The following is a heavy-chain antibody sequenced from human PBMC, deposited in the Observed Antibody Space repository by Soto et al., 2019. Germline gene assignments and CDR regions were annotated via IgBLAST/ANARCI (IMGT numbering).Heavy chain of an antibody. D-gene: IGHD3-22*01. V-gene: IGHV3-30-3*01. CDR3: ARDGGYYDSSGYFDY. CDR2: ISYDGSNK. Sequence: QGQLVESGGGVVQPGRSLRLSCAASGFTFSSYAMHGVRQAPGKGLEWVAGISYDGSNKYYADSVKGRFPSSRDNSKNTLYLQMNSLRAEDTAVYYCARDGGYYDSSGYFDYWGQGTLVTVSS. J-gene: IGHJ4*02. CDR1: GFTFSSYA.